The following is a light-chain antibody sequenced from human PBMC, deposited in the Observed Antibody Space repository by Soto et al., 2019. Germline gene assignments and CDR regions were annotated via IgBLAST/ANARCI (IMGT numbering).Light chain of an antibody. J-gene: IGKJ4*02. CDR2: GAS. Sequence: DIQMTQSPTSVAASVGRSGVSTCQSSQRISTYLSWYQQKLGKAADLLIYGASSLQRGVTSRFGGSGSGTNFTLTIINFQPEDFATYYCQQSFSTPPTFGRGTKVEIK. CDR1: QRISTY. V-gene: IGKV1-39*01. CDR3: QQSFSTPPT.